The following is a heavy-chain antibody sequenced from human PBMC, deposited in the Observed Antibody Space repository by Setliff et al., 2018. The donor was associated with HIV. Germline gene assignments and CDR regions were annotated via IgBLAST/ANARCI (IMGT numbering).Heavy chain of an antibody. CDR3: ARYDYGDFDY. V-gene: IGHV4-39*07. CDR1: GGSINNDIYF. Sequence: SETLSLTCSVSGGSINNDIYFWTWIRQHPGKGLEWIGEINHSGSTNYNPSLKSRVTISVDTSKKQFSLKLSSVTAADTAVYYCARYDYGDFDYWGQGTPVTVSS. D-gene: IGHD4-17*01. J-gene: IGHJ4*02. CDR2: INHSGST.